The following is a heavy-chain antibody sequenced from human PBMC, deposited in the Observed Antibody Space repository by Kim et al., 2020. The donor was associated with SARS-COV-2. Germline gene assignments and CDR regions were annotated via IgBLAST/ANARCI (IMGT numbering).Heavy chain of an antibody. Sequence: GGSLRLSCAASGFTFSDSALHWVRQASGKGLEWVGRIRSKSNSYATAYAASVRGRFTISRADSTNTAYLQMNSLKTEDTAVYYCTRVSGTPSAVWDAFD. D-gene: IGHD3-16*01. V-gene: IGHV3-73*01. J-gene: IGHJ3*02. CDR2: IRSKSNSYAT. CDR1: GFTFSDSA. CDR3: TRVSGTPSAVWDAFD.